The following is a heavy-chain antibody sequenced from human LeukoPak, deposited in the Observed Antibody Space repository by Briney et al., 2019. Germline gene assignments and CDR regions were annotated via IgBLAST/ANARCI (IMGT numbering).Heavy chain of an antibody. D-gene: IGHD3-10*01. CDR2: ISAYNGNT. J-gene: IGHJ4*02. V-gene: IGHV1-18*01. CDR1: GYTFTIYG. Sequence: ASVTVSCTASGYTFTIYGISWVRQAPGQGLEWMGWISAYNGNTNYAQKLQGRVTMTTGTSTSTAYMELRSLRSDDTAVCYCARGLFDYYGSGSYYNYFDYWGQGTLVTVSS. CDR3: ARGLFDYYGSGSYYNYFDY.